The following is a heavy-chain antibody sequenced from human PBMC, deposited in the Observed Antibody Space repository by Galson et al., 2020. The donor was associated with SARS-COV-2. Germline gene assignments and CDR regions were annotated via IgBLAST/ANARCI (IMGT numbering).Heavy chain of an antibody. CDR2: IKQDGSDR. D-gene: IGHD5-12*01. CDR1: GFRFGSNW. CDR3: ARDEDGYNDF. Sequence: GESLKISCAASGFRFGSNWMSWVRQAPGKGLQWVANIKQDGSDRYYVDSVKGRFTISSDYAKNSVYLQMNDLRADDTAVYYCARDEDGYNDFWGQGTKVAVTS. J-gene: IGHJ4*02. V-gene: IGHV3-7*01.